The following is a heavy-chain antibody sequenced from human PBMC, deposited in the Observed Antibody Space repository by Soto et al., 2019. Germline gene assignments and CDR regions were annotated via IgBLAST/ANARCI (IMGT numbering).Heavy chain of an antibody. D-gene: IGHD3-16*01. V-gene: IGHV4-31*03. CDR2: ISNSGRT. CDR1: GDSISRGAYY. CDR3: ARARQYYGCELDP. J-gene: IGHJ5*02. Sequence: QVQLQESGPGLVKPSQTLSLTCTVSGDSISRGAYYWTWIRQHPGSGLAWIGSISNSGRTYYNPSLKSRITISLDPSDNQFSLELTSVTAAATAIQYCARARQYYGCELDPWGQGTLVTVSS.